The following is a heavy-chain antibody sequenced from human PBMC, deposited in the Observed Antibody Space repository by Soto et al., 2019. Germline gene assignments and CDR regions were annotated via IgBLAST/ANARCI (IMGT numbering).Heavy chain of an antibody. CDR3: ARWYDYVWGSYRSNYFDY. J-gene: IGHJ4*02. Sequence: QVQLQESGPGLVKPSQTLSLTCTVSGGSISSGGYYCSWARQHPGKGLEWIGYIYYSGSTYYNPSFKSRVNISVDTSKNHFSLKMSSVASADTGVYYCARWYDYVWGSYRSNYFDYWGQGTLVTVSS. CDR2: IYYSGST. CDR1: GGSISSGGYY. D-gene: IGHD3-16*02. V-gene: IGHV4-31*03.